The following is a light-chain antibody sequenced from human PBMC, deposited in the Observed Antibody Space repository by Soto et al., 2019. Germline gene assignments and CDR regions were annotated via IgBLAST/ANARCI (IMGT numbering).Light chain of an antibody. CDR3: QHCANWPLT. J-gene: IGKJ4*02. V-gene: IGKV3-15*01. Sequence: EIVMTQSPATLSVSPGEGATLSCMASQGIGDTLAWYQQKPGQTPILLIYGASTRAAGVPARFSGSGSGTDFNLTSNRLQSQDFAIYYCQHCANWPLTFGGGTKVE. CDR1: QGIGDT. CDR2: GAS.